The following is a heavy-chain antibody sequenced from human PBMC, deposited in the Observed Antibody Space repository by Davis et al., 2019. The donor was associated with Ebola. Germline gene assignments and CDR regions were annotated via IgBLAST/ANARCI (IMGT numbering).Heavy chain of an antibody. J-gene: IGHJ6*02. D-gene: IGHD3-3*01. Sequence: GESLKISCAASGFTFSSYAMSWVRQAPGKGLEWVANIKQDGSEKYYVDSVKGRFTISGDNAKNSLYLQMNSLRAEDTAVYYCARVGGYYDFWSGYYYYYYGMDVWGQGTTVTVSS. CDR2: IKQDGSEK. V-gene: IGHV3-7*03. CDR1: GFTFSSYA. CDR3: ARVGGYYDFWSGYYYYYYGMDV.